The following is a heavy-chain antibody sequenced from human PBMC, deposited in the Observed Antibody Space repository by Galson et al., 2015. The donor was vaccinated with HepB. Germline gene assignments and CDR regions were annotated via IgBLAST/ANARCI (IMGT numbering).Heavy chain of an antibody. CDR2: ISSSSSYI. Sequence: SLRLSCAASGFTFSSYSMNWVRQAPGKGLEWVSSISSSSSYIYYADSVKGRFTISRDNAKNSLYLQMNSLRAEDTAVYYCARDADIVVYYYGMDVWGQGTTVTVSS. CDR1: GFTFSSYS. D-gene: IGHD2-2*01. J-gene: IGHJ6*02. V-gene: IGHV3-21*01. CDR3: ARDADIVVYYYGMDV.